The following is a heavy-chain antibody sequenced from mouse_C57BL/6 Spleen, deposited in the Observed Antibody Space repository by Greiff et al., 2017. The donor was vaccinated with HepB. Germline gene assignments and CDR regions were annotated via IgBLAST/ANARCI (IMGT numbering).Heavy chain of an antibody. CDR1: GFTFSSYG. CDR2: ISSGGSYT. D-gene: IGHD2-2*01. J-gene: IGHJ2*01. Sequence: EVKLVESGGDLVKPGGSLKLSCAASGFTFSSYGMSWVRQTPDKRLEWVATISSGGSYTYYPDSVKGRFTISRDNAKNTLYLQMSSLKSEDTAMYYCASSMVTTAFDYWGQGTTLTVSS. CDR3: ASSMVTTAFDY. V-gene: IGHV5-6*01.